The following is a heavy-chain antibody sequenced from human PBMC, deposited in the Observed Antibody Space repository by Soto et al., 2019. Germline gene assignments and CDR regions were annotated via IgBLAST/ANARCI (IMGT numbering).Heavy chain of an antibody. Sequence: VGSLRLSCAASGFTFSSYAMHWVRQAPGKGLEWVAVISYDGSNKYYADSVKGRFTISRDNSKNTLYLQMNSLRAEDTAVYYCARDRSPYGSGSYYGMDVWGQGTTVTVSS. CDR2: ISYDGSNK. CDR3: ARDRSPYGSGSYYGMDV. CDR1: GFTFSSYA. V-gene: IGHV3-30-3*01. J-gene: IGHJ6*02. D-gene: IGHD3-10*01.